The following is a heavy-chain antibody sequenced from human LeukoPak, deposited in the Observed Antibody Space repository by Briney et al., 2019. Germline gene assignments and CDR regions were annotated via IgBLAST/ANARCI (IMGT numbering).Heavy chain of an antibody. J-gene: IGHJ4*02. Sequence: GGSLTLSCAASGFTSSSYARSWVRQAPGKGLEWVSSITGSSASTYYADSVKGRFTISRDNSKNTLYLQMNSLRAEDTAVYFWAKLVYYGTLWRQGTLVTVSS. CDR1: GFTSSSYA. V-gene: IGHV3-23*01. CDR2: ITGSSAST. D-gene: IGHD3-10*01. CDR3: AKLVYYGTL.